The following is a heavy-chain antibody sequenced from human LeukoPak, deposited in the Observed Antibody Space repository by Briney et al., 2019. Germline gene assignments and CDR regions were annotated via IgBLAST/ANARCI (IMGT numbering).Heavy chain of an antibody. D-gene: IGHD1-26*01. CDR1: GSTFSSYA. J-gene: IGHJ4*02. CDR2: ISGSGGST. V-gene: IGHV3-23*01. Sequence: GGSLRLSCAASGSTFSSYAMSWVRQAPGKGLEWVSAISGSGGSTYYADSVKGRFTISRDNSKNTLYLQMNSLRAEDTAVYYCASPRARGGSYPFDYWGQGTLVTVSS. CDR3: ASPRARGGSYPFDY.